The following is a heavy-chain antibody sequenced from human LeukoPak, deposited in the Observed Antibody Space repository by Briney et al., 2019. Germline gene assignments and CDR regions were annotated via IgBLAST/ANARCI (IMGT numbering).Heavy chain of an antibody. CDR1: GLTFSSYA. CDR2: VSGSGGTT. V-gene: IGHV3-23*01. Sequence: GGSLRLSCAASGLTFSSYAMSWVRQAPGKGLEWVSIVSGSGGTTYYADSVKGRFTISRDNPKNTLYIQMNSLRAEDTAVYYCAKELSGSYYGPPYLDYWGQGTLLTVSS. CDR3: AKELSGSYYGPPYLDY. J-gene: IGHJ4*02. D-gene: IGHD1-26*01.